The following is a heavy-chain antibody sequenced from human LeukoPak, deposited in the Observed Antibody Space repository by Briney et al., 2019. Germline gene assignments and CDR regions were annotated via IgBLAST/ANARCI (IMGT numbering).Heavy chain of an antibody. CDR1: GYTFTSCY. V-gene: IGHV1-46*01. J-gene: IGHJ4*02. D-gene: IGHD2-21*02. Sequence: ASVKVSCTASGYTFTSCYMHWVRQAPGQGLEWMGIINPSGGSTSYAQKFQGRVTMTRDTSTSTVYMELSSLRSEDTAVYYCAFRAGGDGDYWGQGTLVTVSS. CDR2: INPSGGST. CDR3: AFRAGGDGDY.